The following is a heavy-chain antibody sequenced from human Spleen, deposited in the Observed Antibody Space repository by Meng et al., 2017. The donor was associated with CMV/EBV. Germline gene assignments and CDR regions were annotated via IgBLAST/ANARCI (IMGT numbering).Heavy chain of an antibody. J-gene: IGHJ6*02. CDR2: ISGSGGST. V-gene: IGHV3-23*01. D-gene: IGHD1-1*01. Sequence: GESLKISCAASGFTFSDYTMNWVRQAPGKGLEWVSAISGSGGSTYYADSVKGRFTISRDNAKSTLYLQRSSLRSDDTAVYYWARGLEQRQLGYYYGMDVWGQGTTVTVSS. CDR1: GFTFSDYT. CDR3: ARGLEQRQLGYYYGMDV.